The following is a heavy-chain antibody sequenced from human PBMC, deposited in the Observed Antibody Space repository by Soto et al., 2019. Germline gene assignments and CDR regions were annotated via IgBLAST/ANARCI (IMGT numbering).Heavy chain of an antibody. J-gene: IGHJ6*02. V-gene: IGHV1-18*04. Sequence: ASVKVSCKASGYTFTSYGISWVRQAPGQGLEWMGWISAYNGNTNYAQKLQGRVTMTTDTSTSTAYMELRSLRSDDTAVCYCARAARPPYYYGMDVWGQGTTVTSP. CDR3: ARAARPPYYYGMDV. CDR2: ISAYNGNT. CDR1: GYTFTSYG.